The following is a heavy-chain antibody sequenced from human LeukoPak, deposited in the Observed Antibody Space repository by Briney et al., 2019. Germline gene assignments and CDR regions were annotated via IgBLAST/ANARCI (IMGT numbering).Heavy chain of an antibody. CDR3: ARSLIAAGTYDF. CDR2: ISSGGGIM. J-gene: IGHJ4*02. V-gene: IGHV3-48*03. CDR1: GFSFSNYE. D-gene: IGHD6-13*01. Sequence: GGSLRLSCAASGFSFSNYEMNWVRQAPGKGLEWVSYISSGGGIMYHADSVKGRFTISRDYAKNSLYLQMNSLRAEDTAVYYCARSLIAAGTYDFWGQGTLVTVSS.